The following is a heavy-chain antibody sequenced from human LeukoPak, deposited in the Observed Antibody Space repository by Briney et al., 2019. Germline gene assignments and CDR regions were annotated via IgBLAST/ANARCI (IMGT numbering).Heavy chain of an antibody. CDR2: INHSGST. CDR3: ARVAGGGGWFDP. J-gene: IGHJ5*02. D-gene: IGHD2-15*01. CDR1: GGSFSGYY. Sequence: KASETLSLTCAVYGGSFSGYYWSWIRQPPGKGLEWIGEINHSGSTNYNPSLKSRVTISVDTSKNQFSLKLSSVTAADTAVYYCARVAGGGGWFDPWGQGTLVTVPS. V-gene: IGHV4-34*01.